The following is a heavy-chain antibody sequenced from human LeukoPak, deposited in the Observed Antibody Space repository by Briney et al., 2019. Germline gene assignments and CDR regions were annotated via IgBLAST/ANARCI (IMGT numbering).Heavy chain of an antibody. CDR1: GFTFSSHI. Sequence: QTGGSLRLSCAVSGFTFSSHIMHWIRQAPGQGLEWVALISYYGTDKYYADSVKGRFSISRDNSMDTLYLQMNTLRAEDMAVYYCARVLYSGYDPLGGAFDIWGQGTMVTVSS. D-gene: IGHD5-12*01. CDR2: ISYYGTDK. J-gene: IGHJ3*02. V-gene: IGHV3-30*14. CDR3: ARVLYSGYDPLGGAFDI.